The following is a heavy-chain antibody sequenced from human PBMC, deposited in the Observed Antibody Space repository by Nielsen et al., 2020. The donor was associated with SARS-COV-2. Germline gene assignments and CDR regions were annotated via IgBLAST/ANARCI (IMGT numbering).Heavy chain of an antibody. CDR3: AREGSGVVPGPLGIGMWYLYYYMDV. J-gene: IGHJ6*03. Sequence: WVRQAPGQRLEWMGWINAGNGNTKYSQKFQGRVTITRDTSTSTVYMDLKRLRSDDTAVYYCAREGSGVVPGPLGIGMWYLYYYMDVWGKGTTVTVSS. V-gene: IGHV1-3*01. CDR2: INAGNGNT. D-gene: IGHD2-2*01.